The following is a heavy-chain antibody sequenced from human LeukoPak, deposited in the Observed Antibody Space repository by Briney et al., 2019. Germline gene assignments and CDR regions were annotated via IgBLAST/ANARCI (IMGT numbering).Heavy chain of an antibody. V-gene: IGHV1-2*02. CDR2: INPNSGGT. CDR3: ARGGSWSYFSWLAP. D-gene: IGHD3-10*01. CDR1: GYTFTGYY. Sequence: ASVKVSCKASGYTFTGYYIHWVRQAPGQGLECMGWINPNSGGTNYAQKFQGRVTMTRDTSISTAYMELSRLRSDDTAVYYCARGGSWSYFSWLAPWGQGTLVTVSS. J-gene: IGHJ5*02.